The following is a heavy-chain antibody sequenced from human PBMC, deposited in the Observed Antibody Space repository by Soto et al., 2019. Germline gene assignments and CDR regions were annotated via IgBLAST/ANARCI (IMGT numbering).Heavy chain of an antibody. CDR1: GFSLTTNGVG. CDR3: AHRVLRTVFGLVTTTAIYFDF. CDR2: INWDDDK. D-gene: IGHD3-3*01. J-gene: IGHJ4*02. Sequence: QITLNESGPTQVKPRQTLTLTCTFSGFSLTTNGVGVGWIRQSPGKAPEWLALINWDDDKRYSPSLKSRLTITKDTSKNQLVLTMADLDPADTATYYCAHRVLRTVFGLVTTTAIYFDFWGQGTPVAVSS. V-gene: IGHV2-5*02.